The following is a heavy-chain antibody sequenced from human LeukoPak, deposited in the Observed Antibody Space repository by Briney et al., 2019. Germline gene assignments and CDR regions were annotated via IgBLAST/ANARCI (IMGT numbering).Heavy chain of an antibody. Sequence: GGSLRLSCAASGFTFSSYWMSWVRQAPGKGLEWVSYISSSGSTIYYADSVKGRFTISRDNAKNSLYLQMNSLRAEDTAVYYCARELHYYDSSGYYSGLDYWGQGTLVTVSS. CDR3: ARELHYYDSSGYYSGLDY. V-gene: IGHV3-48*04. CDR1: GFTFSSYW. D-gene: IGHD3-22*01. CDR2: ISSSGSTI. J-gene: IGHJ4*02.